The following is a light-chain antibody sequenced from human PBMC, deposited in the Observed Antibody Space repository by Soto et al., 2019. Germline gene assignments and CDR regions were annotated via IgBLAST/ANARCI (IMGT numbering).Light chain of an antibody. CDR3: SSYTTSNTRQIV. Sequence: QSVLTQPASVSGSPGQSITISCTGTSSDVVRYNYVSWYQQHQGKAPKFMIYDVSNRPSGVSNRFSGSKSGNTASLTISGLQAEDEADYSCSSYTTSNTRQIVFGTGTKVTVL. CDR2: DVS. J-gene: IGLJ1*01. V-gene: IGLV2-14*01. CDR1: SSDVVRYNY.